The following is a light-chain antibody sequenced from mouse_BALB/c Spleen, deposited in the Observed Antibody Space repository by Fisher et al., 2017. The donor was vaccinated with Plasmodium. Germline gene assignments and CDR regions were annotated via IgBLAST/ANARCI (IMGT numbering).Light chain of an antibody. CDR2: KVS. J-gene: IGKJ5*01. V-gene: IGKV1-110*01. CDR3: QQSNSWPLT. CDR1: QSLVHSYGDTY. Sequence: DIVITQTTLSLPVSLGDQASISCRSSQSLVHSYGDTYLHWYLQKPGQSPKLLIYKVSNRFSGVPDRFSGSGSGTDFTLSINSVETEDFGVYFCQQSNSWPLTFGAGTKLELK.